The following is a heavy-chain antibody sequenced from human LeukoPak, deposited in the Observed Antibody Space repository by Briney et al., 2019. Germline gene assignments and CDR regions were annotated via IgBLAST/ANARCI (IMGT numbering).Heavy chain of an antibody. D-gene: IGHD4-17*01. CDR1: GFTFSSYS. Sequence: PGGSLRLSCAASGFTFSSYSMNWVRQAPGKGLEWVGRVKSVAEGGASEYGTAVKGRFTISRDDSKKTVYLQMHNLSTEDTALYYCTKNTGDFDIWGQGTMVIVSS. CDR2: VKSVAEGGAS. J-gene: IGHJ3*02. CDR3: TKNTGDFDI. V-gene: IGHV3-15*07.